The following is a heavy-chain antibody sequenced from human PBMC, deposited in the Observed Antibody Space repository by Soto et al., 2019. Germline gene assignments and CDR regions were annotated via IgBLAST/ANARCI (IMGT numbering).Heavy chain of an antibody. CDR2: IYYSGST. Sequence: QVQLKESGPGLVKPSETLSLTCNVSGGSFNSDSYYWSWIRQPPGKELEWIGYIYYSGSTNYNPSRKSRVTISEDTSKTQFSLKLSSVTAADTAVYYCARGRGIVLVPGATRFDYWGQGTLVTVSS. D-gene: IGHD2-2*01. CDR3: ARGRGIVLVPGATRFDY. J-gene: IGHJ4*02. V-gene: IGHV4-61*01. CDR1: GGSFNSDSYY.